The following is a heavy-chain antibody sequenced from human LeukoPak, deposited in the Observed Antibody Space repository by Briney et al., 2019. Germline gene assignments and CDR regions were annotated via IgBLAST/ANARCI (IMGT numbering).Heavy chain of an antibody. J-gene: IGHJ4*02. V-gene: IGHV4-38-2*02. CDR3: ARAAPRWTYYDFWSGLDY. D-gene: IGHD3-3*01. CDR2: IYHSGST. Sequence: SETLSLTCTVSGYSISSGYYWGWIRQPPGKGLEWIGSIYHSGSTYYNPSLKSRVTISVDTSKNQFSLTLSSVTAADTAVYYCARAAPRWTYYDFWSGLDYWGQGTLVTVSS. CDR1: GYSISSGYY.